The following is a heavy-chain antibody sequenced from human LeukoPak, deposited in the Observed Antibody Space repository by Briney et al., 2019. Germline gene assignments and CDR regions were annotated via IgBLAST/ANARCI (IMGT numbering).Heavy chain of an antibody. CDR3: AKDTTRYGDYFDY. CDR2: ISGSGGRR. D-gene: IGHD1-26*01. V-gene: IGHV3-23*01. J-gene: IGHJ4*02. CDR1: GFTFSSYA. Sequence: PGGSLRLSCAASGFTFSSYAMSWVRQAPGKGLEWVSAISGSGGRRYYADSVKGRFTISRDNSKNTLYLQVNSLRAEDTAVYYCAKDTTRYGDYFDYWGQGTLVTVSS.